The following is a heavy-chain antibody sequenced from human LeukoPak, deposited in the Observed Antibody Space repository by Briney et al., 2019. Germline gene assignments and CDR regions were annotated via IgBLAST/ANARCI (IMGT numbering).Heavy chain of an antibody. Sequence: VQPGGSLRLSCAASGFTFSGYWMHWVRQAPGTGLVWVSRINNDGSYTSYADSVKGRFTISRDNSKNTLYLQMNSLRAEDTAVYYCARALGYDSSGYNDYWGQGTLVTVSS. D-gene: IGHD3-22*01. V-gene: IGHV3-74*01. CDR1: GFTFSGYW. CDR2: INNDGSYT. CDR3: ARALGYDSSGYNDY. J-gene: IGHJ4*02.